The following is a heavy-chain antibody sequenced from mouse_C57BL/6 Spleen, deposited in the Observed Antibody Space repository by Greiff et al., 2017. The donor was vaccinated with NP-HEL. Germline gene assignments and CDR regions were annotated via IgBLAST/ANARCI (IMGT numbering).Heavy chain of an antibody. Sequence: EVKLMESGPELVKPGASVKISCKASGYSFTDYNMNWVKQSNGKSLEWIGVINPNYGTTSYNQKFKGKATLTVDQSSSTAYMQLNSLTSEDSAVYYCASHYYGSSYSDWYFDVWGTGTTVTVSS. CDR1: GYSFTDYN. CDR3: ASHYYGSSYSDWYFDV. D-gene: IGHD1-1*01. CDR2: INPNYGTT. V-gene: IGHV1-39*01. J-gene: IGHJ1*03.